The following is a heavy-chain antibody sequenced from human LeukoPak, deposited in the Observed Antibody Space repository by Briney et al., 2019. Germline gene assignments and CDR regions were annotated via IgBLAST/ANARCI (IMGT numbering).Heavy chain of an antibody. CDR1: GGSISSTTYY. J-gene: IGHJ4*02. V-gene: IGHV4-39*07. Sequence: SETLSLTCSVFGGSISSTTYYWVWIRQPPGKGLEWIGEINHSGSTNYNPSLKSRVTISVDTSKNQFSLKLSSVTAADTAVYYCARGHPTIKTYYYDSSGYRPWVYFDYWGQGTLVTVSS. CDR2: INHSGST. CDR3: ARGHPTIKTYYYDSSGYRPWVYFDY. D-gene: IGHD3-22*01.